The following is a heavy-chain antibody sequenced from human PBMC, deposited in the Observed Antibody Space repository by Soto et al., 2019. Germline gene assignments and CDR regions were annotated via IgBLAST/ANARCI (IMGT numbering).Heavy chain of an antibody. Sequence: LRLSCAASGFTFNEYYMSWIRQAPGKGLEWISYSSNSGTFARYADSVKGRFSISRDNAKNSLYLQINSLRGDDTAIYYCARSGDNYNLLDYWGQGTPVTVSS. J-gene: IGHJ4*02. CDR2: SSNSGTFA. CDR3: ARSGDNYNLLDY. D-gene: IGHD1-1*01. V-gene: IGHV3-11*06. CDR1: GFTFNEYY.